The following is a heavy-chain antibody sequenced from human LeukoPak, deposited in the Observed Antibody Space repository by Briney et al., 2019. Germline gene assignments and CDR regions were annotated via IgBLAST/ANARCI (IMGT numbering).Heavy chain of an antibody. CDR3: ARVMRIAAADTNWFDP. D-gene: IGHD6-13*01. V-gene: IGHV3-11*01. Sequence: GGSLRLSCAASGFTFSDYYMSWIRQAPGKGLEWASYISISGSTIYYADSVKGRFTISRDNAKNSLYLQMNSLRAEDTAVYYCARVMRIAAADTNWFDPWGQGILVTVSS. J-gene: IGHJ5*02. CDR2: ISISGSTI. CDR1: GFTFSDYY.